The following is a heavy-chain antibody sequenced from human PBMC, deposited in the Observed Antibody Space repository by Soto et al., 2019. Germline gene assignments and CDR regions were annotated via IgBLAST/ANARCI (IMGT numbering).Heavy chain of an antibody. V-gene: IGHV3-30-3*01. CDR3: ARDLVPYGSGSYTPPHP. Sequence: QVQLVESGGGVVQPGRSLRLSCAASGFTFSSYAMHWVRQAPGKGLEWVAVISYDGSNKYYADSVKGRFTISRDNSKNTLYLQMNSLRAEDTAVYYCARDLVPYGSGSYTPPHPWGQGTLVTVSS. J-gene: IGHJ5*02. CDR1: GFTFSSYA. D-gene: IGHD3-10*01. CDR2: ISYDGSNK.